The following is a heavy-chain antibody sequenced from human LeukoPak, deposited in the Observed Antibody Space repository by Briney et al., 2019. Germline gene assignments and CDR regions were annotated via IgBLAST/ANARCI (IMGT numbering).Heavy chain of an antibody. J-gene: IGHJ4*02. CDR3: AKEGGYDFWSGPYYFDY. CDR2: ISGSGGST. Sequence: GGSLRLSCAASGFTFSSYAMSWVRQAPGKGLEWVLAISGSGGSTYYADSVKGRFTISRDNSKNTLYLQMNSLRAEDTAVYYCAKEGGYDFWSGPYYFDYWGQGTLVTVSS. D-gene: IGHD3-3*01. CDR1: GFTFSSYA. V-gene: IGHV3-23*01.